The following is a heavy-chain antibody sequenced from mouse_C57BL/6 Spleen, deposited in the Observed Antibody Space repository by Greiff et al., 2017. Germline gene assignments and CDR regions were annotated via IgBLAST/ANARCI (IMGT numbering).Heavy chain of an antibody. V-gene: IGHV1-76*01. CDR3: AREGYGSSPLRY. Sequence: VKLMESGAELVRPGASVKLSCKASGYTFTDYYINWVKQRPGQGLEWIARIYPGSGNTYYNEKFKGKATLTAEKSSSTAYMQLSSLTSEDSAVYFCAREGYGSSPLRYWGQGTTLTVSS. D-gene: IGHD1-1*01. CDR2: IYPGSGNT. CDR1: GYTFTDYY. J-gene: IGHJ2*01.